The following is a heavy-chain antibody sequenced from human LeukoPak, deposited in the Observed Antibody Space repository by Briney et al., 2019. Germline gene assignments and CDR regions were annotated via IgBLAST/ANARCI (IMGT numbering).Heavy chain of an antibody. CDR3: ARDRVEPAAILGWFDP. CDR1: GFTFSSYW. V-gene: IGHV3-7*01. D-gene: IGHD2-2*02. Sequence: TGGSLRLSCAASGFTFSSYWMSWVRQAPGKGLEWVANIKQDGSEKYYVDSVKGRFTISRDNAKNSLYLQMNSLRAEDTAVYYCARDRVEPAAILGWFDPWGQGTLVTVSS. J-gene: IGHJ5*02. CDR2: IKQDGSEK.